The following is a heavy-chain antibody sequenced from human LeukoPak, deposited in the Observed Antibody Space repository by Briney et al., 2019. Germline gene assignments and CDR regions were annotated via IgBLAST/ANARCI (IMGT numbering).Heavy chain of an antibody. Sequence: GGSLRLSCAASGFTFSSYWMHWVRQAPGKGLEWVSRLDSHGGSTSHADSVKGRFTISRDNAKNTLYLQLNSLRAEDTAVYYCARRQVTTSDYLDYWGQGTLVTVSS. V-gene: IGHV3-74*01. CDR1: GFTFSSYW. CDR2: LDSHGGST. D-gene: IGHD4-17*01. J-gene: IGHJ4*02. CDR3: ARRQVTTSDYLDY.